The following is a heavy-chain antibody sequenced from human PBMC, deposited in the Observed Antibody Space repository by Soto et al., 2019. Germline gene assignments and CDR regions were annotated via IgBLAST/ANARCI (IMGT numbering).Heavy chain of an antibody. V-gene: IGHV4-31*03. Sequence: SETLSLTCTVSGDSISRGAYYWTWIRQHPVKGLEWIGYISNSGRTNYNPSLKSRLTISLDTSKNQFSLKLSSVTAADTAVYYCARGGLGPDDILNGYLLDYWGQGTLVTVSS. CDR3: ARGGLGPDDILNGYLLDY. J-gene: IGHJ4*02. CDR2: ISNSGRT. CDR1: GDSISRGAYY. D-gene: IGHD3-9*01.